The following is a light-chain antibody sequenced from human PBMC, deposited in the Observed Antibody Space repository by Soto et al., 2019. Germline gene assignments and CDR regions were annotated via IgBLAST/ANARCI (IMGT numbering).Light chain of an antibody. CDR3: LQALHTPRT. V-gene: IGKV2-28*01. Sequence: DIVMTQSPLSLPVTPGEPASISCRSSQSLLHSNGYNYLDWYLQKPGQSPQLLIYLGSNRASGVPYRFSGSGSGTDFTLKISRVEAEDVGFYYCLQALHTPRTFGQGTKVEIK. CDR1: QSLLHSNGYNY. CDR2: LGS. J-gene: IGKJ1*01.